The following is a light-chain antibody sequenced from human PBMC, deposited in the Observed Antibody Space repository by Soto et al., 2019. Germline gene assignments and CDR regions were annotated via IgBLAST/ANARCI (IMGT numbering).Light chain of an antibody. CDR1: SSNIGTKT. CDR3: AAWDDSLNGVV. Sequence: QSVLTQPPSASGTPGQRVTISCSGSSSNIGTKTVNWYQQLPGTAPKLLIYTNTQRPSGVPDRFSGSKSGTSASLAISGLQSEDEADYYCAAWDDSLNGVVFGGGTKGTGL. J-gene: IGLJ3*02. V-gene: IGLV1-44*01. CDR2: TNT.